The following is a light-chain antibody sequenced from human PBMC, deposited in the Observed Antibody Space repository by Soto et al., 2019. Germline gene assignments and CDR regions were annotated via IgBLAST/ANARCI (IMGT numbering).Light chain of an antibody. CDR3: QQFSSYPLT. V-gene: IGKV3-20*01. J-gene: IGKJ4*01. CDR1: QTVRNXY. Sequence: EFVXTQSPGTLSXSPGERATLSCRASQTVRNXYLAWYQQKPGQAPRLLIYDASSRATGIPDRFSGGGSGTDFTLTISRLEPEDFAVYYCQQFSSYPLTFGGGTKVEIK. CDR2: DAS.